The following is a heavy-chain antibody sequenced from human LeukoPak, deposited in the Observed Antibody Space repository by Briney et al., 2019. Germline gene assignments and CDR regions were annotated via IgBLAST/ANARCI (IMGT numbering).Heavy chain of an antibody. CDR2: LIPLFRTA. CDR3: TRPVWDTSPGAFDI. D-gene: IGHD3-16*01. Sequence: SVKVSCKAPGGNFNTFPCNWFRQSPGQRLEWMGGLIPLFRTANYAQKFQGRLTITADESISTTYMELSSLTSDDTAVYYCTRPVWDTSPGAFDIWGQGTMVTVSS. J-gene: IGHJ3*02. V-gene: IGHV1-69*01. CDR1: GGNFNTFP.